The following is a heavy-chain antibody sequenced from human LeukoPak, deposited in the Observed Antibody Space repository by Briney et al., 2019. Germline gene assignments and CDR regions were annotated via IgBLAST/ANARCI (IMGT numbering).Heavy chain of an antibody. V-gene: IGHV3-30*02. CDR2: IRYDGSNK. D-gene: IGHD3-22*01. CDR1: GFTFSSYG. CDR3: AKFYNYYDSSGGHDAFDI. J-gene: IGHJ3*02. Sequence: PGGSLGLSCAASGFTFSSYGMHWVRQAPGKGLEWVAFIRYDGSNKYYADSVKGRFTISRDNSKNTLYLQMNSLRAEDTAVYYCAKFYNYYDSSGGHDAFDIWGQGTMVTVSS.